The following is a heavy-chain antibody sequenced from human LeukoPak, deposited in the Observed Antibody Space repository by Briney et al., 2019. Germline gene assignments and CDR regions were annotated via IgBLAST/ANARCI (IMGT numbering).Heavy chain of an antibody. V-gene: IGHV3-74*01. J-gene: IGHJ4*02. CDR1: GLAFSAYK. CDR2: ISTDGYTT. CDR3: VVGGSPGY. D-gene: IGHD2-15*01. Sequence: GGSMRLSCAASGLAFSAYKMHWVRQAPRRGLVWVSRISTDGYTTDYADFVQGRFTASRDNTKNTWSLEMNSLRAEDTAVYYCVVGGSPGYWGQGTLVTVSS.